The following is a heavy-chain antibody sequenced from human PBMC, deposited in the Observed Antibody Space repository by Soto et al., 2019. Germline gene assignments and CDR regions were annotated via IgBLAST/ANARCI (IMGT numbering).Heavy chain of an antibody. J-gene: IGHJ4*02. CDR2: ISYSGST. D-gene: IGHD1-7*01. V-gene: IGHV4-30-4*01. Sequence: QVQLQESGPGLVKPSQTLSLTCTVSGGSISSGNYYWSWIRQPPGKGLEWIGFISYSGSTYYSASFQSRVTMSVGTSKNQVALNLSFVTAADTAVYYCATMGTPATGLYYFDYWGQGTLVSVSS. CDR3: ATMGTPATGLYYFDY. CDR1: GGSISSGNYY.